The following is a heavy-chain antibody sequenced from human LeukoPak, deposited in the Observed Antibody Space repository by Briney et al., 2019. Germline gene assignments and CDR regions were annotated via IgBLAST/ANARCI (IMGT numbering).Heavy chain of an antibody. V-gene: IGHV6-1*01. CDR3: ARGGQQQPADYCYMDV. Sequence: SQTLSLTCAISGDSVSSNSAAWNWIRQSPSRGLEWLGRTYYRSKWYNDYAVSVKSRITINPDTSKNQFSLQLNSVTPEDTAVYYCARGGQQQPADYCYMDVWGKGTTVTVSS. D-gene: IGHD6-13*01. J-gene: IGHJ6*03. CDR2: TYYRSKWYN. CDR1: GDSVSSNSAA.